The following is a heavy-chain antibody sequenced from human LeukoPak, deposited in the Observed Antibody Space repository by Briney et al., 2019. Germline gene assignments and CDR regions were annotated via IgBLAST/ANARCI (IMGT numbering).Heavy chain of an antibody. V-gene: IGHV1-46*01. CDR2: IDPSGGST. Sequence: ASVKVSCKASGYTFSNHYFNWVRKAPGQGLEWMGIIDPSGGSTSYARKFQGRVTMTRDMSASTVYMELSSLRSEDTAVYYCARVQYYYGSGSYYFDYWGQGTLVTVSS. CDR3: ARVQYYYGSGSYYFDY. J-gene: IGHJ4*02. D-gene: IGHD3-10*01. CDR1: GYTFSNHY.